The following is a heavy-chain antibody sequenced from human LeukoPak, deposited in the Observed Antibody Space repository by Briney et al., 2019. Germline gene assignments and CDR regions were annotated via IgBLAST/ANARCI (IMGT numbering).Heavy chain of an antibody. CDR2: ISSSRSTI. CDR3: ARDAAYYYGMDV. Sequence: GGSLRLSCAVSGFTFSSFNMNWVRQAPGKGLEWISYISSSRSTIFYADSVKGRFTISRDNAKNSLYLQMNSLRDEDTAVYYCARDAAYYYGMDVWGQGTTVTVSS. V-gene: IGHV3-48*02. J-gene: IGHJ6*02. CDR1: GFTFSSFN.